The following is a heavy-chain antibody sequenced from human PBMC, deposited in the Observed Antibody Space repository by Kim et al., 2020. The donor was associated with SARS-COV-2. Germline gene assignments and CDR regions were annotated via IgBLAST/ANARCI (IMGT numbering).Heavy chain of an antibody. V-gene: IGHV4-59*01. Sequence: SETLSLTCTVSGGSISSYYWSWIRQPPGKGLEWIGYIYYSGSTNYNPSLKSRVTISVDTSKNQFSLKLMSVPAAATAGYYCARGFDPWGQGTLVTVSS. CDR1: GGSISSYY. J-gene: IGHJ5*02. CDR3: ARGFDP. CDR2: IYYSGST.